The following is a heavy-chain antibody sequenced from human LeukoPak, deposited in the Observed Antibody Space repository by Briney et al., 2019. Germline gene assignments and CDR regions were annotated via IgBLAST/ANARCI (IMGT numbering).Heavy chain of an antibody. Sequence: GGSLRLSCAASGFTFSSYSMNWVRQAPAKGLEWVSSISSSSSYIYYADSLKGRFTISRDNAKNSLYLQMNSLRAEDTAVYYCARDSRAVADAFDIWGQGTMVTVSS. D-gene: IGHD6-19*01. CDR3: ARDSRAVADAFDI. CDR1: GFTFSSYS. CDR2: ISSSSSYI. V-gene: IGHV3-21*01. J-gene: IGHJ3*02.